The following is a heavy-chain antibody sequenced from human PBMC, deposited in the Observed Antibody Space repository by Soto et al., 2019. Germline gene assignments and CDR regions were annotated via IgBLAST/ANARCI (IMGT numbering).Heavy chain of an antibody. V-gene: IGHV1-8*01. CDR2: MNPNSGNT. D-gene: IGHD3-3*01. CDR1: GYTFTSYD. CDR3: ARGLEWSRALDP. J-gene: IGHJ5*02. Sequence: QVPLVQSGAEVKKPGASVKVSCKASGYTFTSYDINWVRQATGKGLEWMGWMNPNSGNTGYAQKFQGRVTMTRNTSISTAYMELSSLRSEDTAVYYCARGLEWSRALDPWGQGTLVTVSS.